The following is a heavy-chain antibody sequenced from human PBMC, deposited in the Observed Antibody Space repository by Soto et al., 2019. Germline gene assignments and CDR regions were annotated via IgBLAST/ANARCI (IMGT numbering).Heavy chain of an antibody. CDR2: INAGNGNT. D-gene: IGHD6-19*01. J-gene: IGHJ4*02. V-gene: IGHV1-3*01. Sequence: QVQLVQSGAEVKKPGASVKVSCKASGYTFTSYAMHWVRQAPGQRLEGMGWINAGNGNTKYSQKFQGRVTITRDTSASTAYMKLSSLRSEDTAVYYCAGVSGWYYCDYWGEGARVRISS. CDR1: GYTFTSYA. CDR3: AGVSGWYYCDY.